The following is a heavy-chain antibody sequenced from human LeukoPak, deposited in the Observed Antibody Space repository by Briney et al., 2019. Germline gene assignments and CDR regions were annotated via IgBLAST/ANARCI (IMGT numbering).Heavy chain of an antibody. CDR3: ARVGGYNWNYSPRPYYFDY. CDR1: GYTFTGYY. D-gene: IGHD1-7*01. Sequence: ASVKVSCKASGYTFTGYYMHWVRQAPGQGLEWMGWINPSGGSTSYAQKFQGRVTMTRDTSTSTVYMELSSLRSEDTAVYYCARVGGYNWNYSPRPYYFDYWGQGTLVTVSS. J-gene: IGHJ4*02. V-gene: IGHV1-46*01. CDR2: INPSGGST.